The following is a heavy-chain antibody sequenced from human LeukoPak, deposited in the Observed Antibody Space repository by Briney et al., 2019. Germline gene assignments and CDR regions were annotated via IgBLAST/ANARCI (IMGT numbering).Heavy chain of an antibody. CDR3: ASSPLN. J-gene: IGHJ4*02. CDR1: GGSFSGYY. CDR2: INHSGST. Sequence: SETLSLTCAVYGGSFSGYYWSWIRQPPGKGLEWIGEINHSGSTNYNPPLKSRVTISVDTSKNQFSLKLSSVTAADTAVYYCASSPLNWGQGTLVTVSS. V-gene: IGHV4-34*01.